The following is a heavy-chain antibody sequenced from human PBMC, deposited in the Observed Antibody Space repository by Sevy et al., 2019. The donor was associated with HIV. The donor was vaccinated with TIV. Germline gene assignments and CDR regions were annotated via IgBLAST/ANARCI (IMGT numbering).Heavy chain of an antibody. Sequence: SETLSLTCAVSRGSISRDNWLSWVRQPPGKGLEWIGDIYHSGSTNYNPSLRSRVTISVDQSKNQFSLRLTSVTAADTAVYFCASLQGEYYDAGGFSSFFFDSWGQGTLVTVSS. CDR3: ASLQGEYYDAGGFSSFFFDS. D-gene: IGHD3-16*01. CDR2: IYHSGST. J-gene: IGHJ4*02. CDR1: RGSISRDNW. V-gene: IGHV4-4*02.